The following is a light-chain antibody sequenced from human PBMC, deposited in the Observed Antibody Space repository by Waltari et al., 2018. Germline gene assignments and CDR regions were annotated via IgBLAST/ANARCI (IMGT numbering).Light chain of an antibody. CDR3: QQYNNWPLLT. J-gene: IGKJ4*01. Sequence: EIVMTQSPATLSVSPGERATLSCRASQSVSSNLAWYQQKPGQAPRLLIYGASTRATGIPARFSGSGSGTEFTLTISSMQSEDFAVYYCQQYNNWPLLTFGGGTKVEIE. CDR2: GAS. CDR1: QSVSSN. V-gene: IGKV3-15*01.